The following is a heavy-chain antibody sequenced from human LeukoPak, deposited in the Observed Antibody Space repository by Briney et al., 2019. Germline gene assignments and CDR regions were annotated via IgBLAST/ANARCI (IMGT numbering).Heavy chain of an antibody. CDR3: ARDLSFSPDF. CDR1: GFTFRNSW. J-gene: IGHJ4*02. V-gene: IGHV3-74*01. Sequence: GGSLRLSCAASGFTFRNSWMHWVRQAPGKGLVRVSHVIPDGSYADSVEGRFTISRDNAKNTIFLQMNSLRAEDTAVYYCARDLSFSPDFWGRGTLVTVSS. CDR2: VIPDG.